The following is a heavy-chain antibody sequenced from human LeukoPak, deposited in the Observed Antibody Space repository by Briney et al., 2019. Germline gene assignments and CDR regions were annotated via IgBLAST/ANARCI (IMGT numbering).Heavy chain of an antibody. CDR2: ISSSSSYI. J-gene: IGHJ5*02. D-gene: IGHD3-10*01. CDR3: ARSGGSGKRFDP. V-gene: IGHV3-21*01. Sequence: GRSLRLSCAASGFTFSSYSMNWVRQAPGKGLEWVSSISSSSSYIYYADSVKGRFTISRDNAKNSLYLQMNSLRAEDTAVYYCARSGGSGKRFDPWGQGTLVTVSS. CDR1: GFTFSSYS.